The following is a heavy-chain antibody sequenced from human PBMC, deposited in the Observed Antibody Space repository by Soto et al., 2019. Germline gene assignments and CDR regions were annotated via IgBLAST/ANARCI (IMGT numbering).Heavy chain of an antibody. CDR1: GYPFSSYG. J-gene: IGHJ4*02. D-gene: IGHD2-15*01. Sequence: QVRLVQSAAEVKKPGASVTVSCKASGYPFSSYGITWVRQAPGQGLEWMGWTSAFYGNSTYSEKFQGRVTMNIDTSTNTAYMDLTSLKSDDTAVYYCARLVVAGSPLDYWGLGTLVTVSS. CDR3: ARLVVAGSPLDY. V-gene: IGHV1-18*04. CDR2: TSAFYGNS.